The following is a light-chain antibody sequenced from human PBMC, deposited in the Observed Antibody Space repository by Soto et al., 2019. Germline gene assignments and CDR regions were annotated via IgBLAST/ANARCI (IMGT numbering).Light chain of an antibody. CDR2: GAS. CDR3: QQFGSSPGFT. V-gene: IGKV3-20*01. Sequence: EIVLTQSPGTLSLSPGDRATLSCRASQSVSNDYLAWYQQKPGQAPRLLIYGASSRATGIPDRFSGSGSGTEFTLTISRLEPEDFAVYYCQQFGSSPGFTFGPGTKVDMK. CDR1: QSVSNDY. J-gene: IGKJ3*01.